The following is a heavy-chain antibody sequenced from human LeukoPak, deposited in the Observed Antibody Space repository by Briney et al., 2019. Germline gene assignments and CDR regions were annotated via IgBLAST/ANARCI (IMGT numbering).Heavy chain of an antibody. J-gene: IGHJ4*02. CDR3: ARAPAYYDILTGYSAVFDY. Sequence: ASVKVSCKASGYTFTSYYMHWVRQAPGQGLEWMGIINPSGGSTSYAQKFQGRVTMTRDMSTSTVYMELSSLRSEDTAVYYCARAPAYYDILTGYSAVFDYWGQGTLVTVSS. D-gene: IGHD3-9*01. V-gene: IGHV1-46*01. CDR1: GYTFTSYY. CDR2: INPSGGST.